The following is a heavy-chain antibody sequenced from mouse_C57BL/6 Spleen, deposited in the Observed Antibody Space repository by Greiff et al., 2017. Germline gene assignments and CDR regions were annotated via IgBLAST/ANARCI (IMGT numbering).Heavy chain of an antibody. D-gene: IGHD2-1*01. CDR2: ISNGGGST. CDR3: ARSENGNYAMDY. CDR1: GFTFSDYY. Sequence: EVKLQESGGGLVQPGGSLKLSCAASGFTFSDYYMYWVRQTPEKRLEWVAYISNGGGSTYYPDTVKGRFTISRDNAKNTLYLQMSRLKSEDTAMYYCARSENGNYAMDYWGQGTSVTVSS. V-gene: IGHV5-12*01. J-gene: IGHJ4*01.